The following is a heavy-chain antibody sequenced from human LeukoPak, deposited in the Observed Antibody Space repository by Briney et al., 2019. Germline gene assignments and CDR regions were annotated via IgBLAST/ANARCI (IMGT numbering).Heavy chain of an antibody. J-gene: IGHJ3*02. CDR1: GFTFSSYC. CDR2: IKQDGSEK. CDR3: ARGLQGGWFGELLSAEKRAFDI. Sequence: PGRSLRLSCAASGFTFSSYCMSWVRQAPGKGLEWVANIKQDGSEKYYVDSVKGRFTISRDNAKNSLYLQMNSLRAEDTAVYYCARGLQGGWFGELLSAEKRAFDIWGQGTMVTVSS. V-gene: IGHV3-7*01. D-gene: IGHD3-10*01.